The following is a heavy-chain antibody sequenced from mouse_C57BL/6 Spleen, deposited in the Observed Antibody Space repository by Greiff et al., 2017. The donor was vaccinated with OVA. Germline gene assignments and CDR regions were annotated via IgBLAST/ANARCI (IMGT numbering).Heavy chain of an antibody. J-gene: IGHJ4*01. D-gene: IGHD2-5*01. CDR3: ARSYSNYDAMDY. CDR1: GYTFTDYY. CDR2: INPNNGGT. Sequence: VQLQQSGPELVKPEASVKISCKASGYTFTDYYMNWVKQSHGKSLECIGDINPNNGGTSYNQKFKGKATLTVDKSSSTAYMELRSLTSEDSAVYYCARSYSNYDAMDYWGQGTSVTVS. V-gene: IGHV1-26*01.